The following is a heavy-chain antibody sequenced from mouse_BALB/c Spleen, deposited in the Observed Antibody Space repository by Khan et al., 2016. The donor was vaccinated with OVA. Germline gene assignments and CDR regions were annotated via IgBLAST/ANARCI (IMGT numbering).Heavy chain of an antibody. Sequence: VQLVESGPGLVAPSQSLSITCTVSGFSLSNYGVHWLRQPPGKGLEWLGVTWAGGSTNYNSALMSRLSISKDNSKGPVFLKMNSLQTDDTAMYYCATLYGDEPYWGQGTLVTVSA. CDR3: ATLYGDEPY. CDR2: TWAGGST. V-gene: IGHV2-9*02. J-gene: IGHJ3*01. D-gene: IGHD2-13*01. CDR1: GFSLSNYG.